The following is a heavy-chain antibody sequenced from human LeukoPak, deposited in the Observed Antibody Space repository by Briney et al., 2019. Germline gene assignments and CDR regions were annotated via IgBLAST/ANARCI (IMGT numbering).Heavy chain of an antibody. CDR1: GFTFSSYW. V-gene: IGHV3-7*01. CDR3: AREESIKEDAAYGMDV. Sequence: GGSLRLSCAASGFTFSSYWMSWVRQAPGKGLEWVANIKQDGSEEYYADSVKGRFTISRDNAKNSLFLQMNSLRAEDTAVYYCAREESIKEDAAYGMDVWGQGTTVTVSS. D-gene: IGHD2-15*01. J-gene: IGHJ6*02. CDR2: IKQDGSEE.